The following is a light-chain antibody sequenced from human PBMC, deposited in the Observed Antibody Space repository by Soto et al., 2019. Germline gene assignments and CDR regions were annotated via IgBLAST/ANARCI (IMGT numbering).Light chain of an antibody. V-gene: IGLV2-14*03. Sequence: QSALTQPASVSGSPGQSITISCTGTSSDVGAYNYVSWYQQHPGKAPQLIIYDVNNRPSGISTRFSGSKSGNTASLTISGLQAEDEADYYCSSYASTTTLVLFGGGTKLTVL. CDR3: SSYASTTTLVL. CDR1: SSDVGAYNY. CDR2: DVN. J-gene: IGLJ2*01.